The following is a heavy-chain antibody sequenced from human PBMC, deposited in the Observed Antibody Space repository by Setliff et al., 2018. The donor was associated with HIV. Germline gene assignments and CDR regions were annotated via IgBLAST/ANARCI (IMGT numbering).Heavy chain of an antibody. Sequence: SVKVSCKASGGTFSSYAISWVRQAPGQGLEWMRGIIPILGIANYAQKFQGRVTITADEFTSTAYMELSSLRSEDTAVYYCARDYSPTFYYYDSSGTFDYWGQGTLVTVSS. D-gene: IGHD3-22*01. CDR3: ARDYSPTFYYYDSSGTFDY. CDR2: IIPILGIA. J-gene: IGHJ4*02. V-gene: IGHV1-69*10. CDR1: GGTFSSYA.